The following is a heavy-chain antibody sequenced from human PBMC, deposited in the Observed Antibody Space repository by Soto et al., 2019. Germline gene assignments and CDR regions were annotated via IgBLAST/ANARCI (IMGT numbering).Heavy chain of an antibody. CDR2: IYYSGRT. D-gene: IGHD4-17*01. J-gene: IGHJ4*02. CDR3: ARVWGYGGNSRFDY. Sequence: QVQLQESGPGLVKPSQTLSLTCTVSGGSISSGGYYWSWVRQHPGKGLDLIGYIYYSGRTYYNPSLKRRVIISLDTSKNQCYLKLSSVTAADTAVYYCARVWGYGGNSRFDYWGQGTLVIDSA. CDR1: GGSISSGGYY. V-gene: IGHV4-31*03.